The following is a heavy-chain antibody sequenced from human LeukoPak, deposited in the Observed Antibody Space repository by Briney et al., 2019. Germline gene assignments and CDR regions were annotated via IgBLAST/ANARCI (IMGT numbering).Heavy chain of an antibody. V-gene: IGHV3-21*01. D-gene: IGHD3-22*01. CDR1: GFTFSSYG. CDR2: ISSSSSYI. J-gene: IGHJ6*02. Sequence: GGSLRLSCAASGFTFSSYGMNWDRQAPGKGLEWVSSISSSSSYIYYADSVKGRFNIPRDNAKNSLYLQMNSLRAEDTAVYYCARDRGYYDSSGYYPLGYGMDVWGQGPTLPVSS. CDR3: ARDRGYYDSSGYYPLGYGMDV.